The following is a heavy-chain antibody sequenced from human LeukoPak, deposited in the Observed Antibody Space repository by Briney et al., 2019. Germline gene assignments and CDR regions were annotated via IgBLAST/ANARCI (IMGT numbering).Heavy chain of an antibody. V-gene: IGHV3-30*03. Sequence: GRSLRLSCAASGFTFSSYGMHWVRQAPGKGLEWVAVISYDGSNKYYVDSVKGRFTISRDNSKNTLYLQMNSLRAEDTAVYYCATDYYDSRFDYWGQGTLVTVSS. CDR3: ATDYYDSRFDY. J-gene: IGHJ4*02. D-gene: IGHD3-3*01. CDR2: ISYDGSNK. CDR1: GFTFSSYG.